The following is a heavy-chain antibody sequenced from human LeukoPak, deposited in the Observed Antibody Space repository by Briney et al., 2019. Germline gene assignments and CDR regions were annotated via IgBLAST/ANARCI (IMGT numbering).Heavy chain of an antibody. D-gene: IGHD1-26*01. J-gene: IGHJ4*02. CDR3: ARYRGSSPYYFDY. CDR2: IYYTGST. CDR1: DDSISNTNYY. Sequence: PSETLSLTCTVSDDSISNTNYYWGWIRQPPGKGLEWIGSIYYTGSTYYNPSLKSRVTMSEDTSKNQFSLKLNSVTAADTAVYYCARYRGSSPYYFDYWGQGTLVTVSS. V-gene: IGHV4-39*07.